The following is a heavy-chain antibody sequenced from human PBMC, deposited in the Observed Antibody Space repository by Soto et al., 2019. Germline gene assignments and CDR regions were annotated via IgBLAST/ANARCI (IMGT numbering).Heavy chain of an antibody. D-gene: IGHD6-13*01. CDR3: ARGGSSSWYPYYYYGMDV. V-gene: IGHV1-69*12. CDR2: IIPIFGTA. CDR1: GGTFSSYA. J-gene: IGHJ6*02. Sequence: QVQLVQSGAEVKKPGSSVKVSCKASGGTFSSYAISWVRQAPGQALEWMGGIIPIFGTANYAQKFQGRVTITADESTSTAYMELSSLRSEDTAVYYCARGGSSSWYPYYYYGMDVWGQGTTVTVSS.